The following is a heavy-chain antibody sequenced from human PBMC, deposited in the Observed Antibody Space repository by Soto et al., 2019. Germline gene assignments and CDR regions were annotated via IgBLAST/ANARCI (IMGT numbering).Heavy chain of an antibody. CDR3: ARGFYDTGCYSSPFDI. J-gene: IGHJ5*02. D-gene: IGHD3-22*01. CDR2: MYYTGST. V-gene: IGHV4-59*01. CDR1: GYTIPSDY. Sequence: SETLSLTFSVSGYTIPSDYWNCIRQPPGKRLEWIGYMYYTGSTRYNPSLGSRVTFSVDASKNQFSLNLSSVTAADTAVYYCARGFYDTGCYSSPFDIWGQG.